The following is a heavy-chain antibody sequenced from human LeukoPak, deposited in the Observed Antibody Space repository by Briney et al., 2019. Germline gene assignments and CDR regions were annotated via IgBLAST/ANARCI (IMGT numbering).Heavy chain of an antibody. CDR1: GFTFSRYG. Sequence: GGSLRLSCAASGFTFSRYGMHWVRQAPGKGLEWVAFIRYDGSNKHCADSVTGRFTISRDNSKNTLYLQMNSLRAEDTAVYYCAKDDTDRYYYYMDVWGKGTTVTIS. D-gene: IGHD5/OR15-5a*01. J-gene: IGHJ6*03. CDR2: IRYDGSNK. V-gene: IGHV3-30*02. CDR3: AKDDTDRYYYYMDV.